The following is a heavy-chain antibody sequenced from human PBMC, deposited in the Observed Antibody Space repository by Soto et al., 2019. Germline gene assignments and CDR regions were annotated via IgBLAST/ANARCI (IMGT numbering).Heavy chain of an antibody. D-gene: IGHD3-9*01. CDR1: GFTFDDYA. CDR3: AKSFSPYYDILTGYTVSVPWLDY. J-gene: IGHJ4*02. Sequence: GGSLRLSCAASGFTFDDYAMHWVRQAPGKGLEWVSGISWNSGSIGYADSVKGRFTISRDNAKNSLYLQMNSLRAEDTALYYCAKSFSPYYDILTGYTVSVPWLDYWGQGTLVTVSS. CDR2: ISWNSGSI. V-gene: IGHV3-9*01.